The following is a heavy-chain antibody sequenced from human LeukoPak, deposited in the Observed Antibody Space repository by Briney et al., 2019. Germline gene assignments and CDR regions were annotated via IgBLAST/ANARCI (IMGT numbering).Heavy chain of an antibody. CDR1: NGSLSDYN. CDR2: TSQSGGA. V-gene: IGHV4-34*01. CDR3: ARGKAGRPKRLLSGYFYYYYMDV. J-gene: IGHJ6*03. D-gene: IGHD6-6*01. Sequence: SETLSLTCAVYNGSLSDYNWNWIRQRPGQGLEWIGETSQSGGANYNPSPKIRVTISSDTSKNQFSLRLTSVTAADTAVYYCARGKAGRPKRLLSGYFYYYYMDVWGKGTTVTVSS.